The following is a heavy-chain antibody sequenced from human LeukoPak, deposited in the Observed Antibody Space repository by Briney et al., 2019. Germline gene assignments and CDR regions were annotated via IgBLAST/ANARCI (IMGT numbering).Heavy chain of an antibody. J-gene: IGHJ4*02. D-gene: IGHD3-10*01. Sequence: PGGSLRLSCAASGFTFSSYWMSWVRQVPGKGLEWVANIKQDGSEKYYVDSVKGRFTISRDNAKSSLYLQMNSLRAEDTAVYYCARSRLAMIRGVIDYWGQGTLVTVSS. V-gene: IGHV3-7*01. CDR1: GFTFSSYW. CDR3: ARSRLAMIRGVIDY. CDR2: IKQDGSEK.